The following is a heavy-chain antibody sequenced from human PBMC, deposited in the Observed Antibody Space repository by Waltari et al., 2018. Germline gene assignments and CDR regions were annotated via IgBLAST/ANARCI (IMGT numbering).Heavy chain of an antibody. J-gene: IGHJ5*02. CDR1: GFDVNRNY. D-gene: IGHD3-16*01. Sequence: EMQLVESEGGLVQPGGSLTLSCTASGFDVNRNYMSWVRQAPGKGPEWVSVLDSDGRTVYADSVKGRFTISRHDSKNTLYLQLNSLTPDDTAVYYCARGFTLILGPWGQGALVTVSS. V-gene: IGHV3-53*04. CDR2: LDSDGRT. CDR3: ARGFTLILGP.